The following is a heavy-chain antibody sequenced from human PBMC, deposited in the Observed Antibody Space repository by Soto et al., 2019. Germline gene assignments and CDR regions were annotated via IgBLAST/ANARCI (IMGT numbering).Heavy chain of an antibody. J-gene: IGHJ4*02. CDR3: AHKDYDILTGYYSGPFDY. V-gene: IGHV2-5*01. CDR1: GFSLSTSGVG. D-gene: IGHD3-9*01. Sequence: SGPTLVNPTQTLTLTCTFSGFSLSTSGVGVGWIRQPPGKALEWLALIYWNDDKRYSPSLKSRLTITKDTSKNQVVLTMTNMDPVDTATYYCAHKDYDILTGYYSGPFDYWGQGTLVTVSS. CDR2: IYWNDDK.